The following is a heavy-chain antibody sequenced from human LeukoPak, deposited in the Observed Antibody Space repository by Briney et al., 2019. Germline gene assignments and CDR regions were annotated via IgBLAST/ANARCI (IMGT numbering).Heavy chain of an antibody. CDR2: IYYSGST. Sequence: SETLSLTCTVSGGSISSYYWSWIRQPPGKGLEWIGYIYYSGSTNYNPSLKSRVTISVDTSKSQFSLKLSSVTAADTAVYYCARVRRWELPYFDYWGQGTLVTVSS. CDR3: ARVRRWELPYFDY. V-gene: IGHV4-59*01. CDR1: GGSISSYY. J-gene: IGHJ4*02. D-gene: IGHD1-26*01.